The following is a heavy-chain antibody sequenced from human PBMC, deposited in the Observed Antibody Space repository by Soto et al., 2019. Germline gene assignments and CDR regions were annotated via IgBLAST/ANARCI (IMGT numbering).Heavy chain of an antibody. V-gene: IGHV1-69*01. CDR1: GATFSGYA. Sequence: QVQLVQSGAEVKKPGSSVKVSCKASGATFSGYAINWVRQAPGQGLEWLGRIVPIFETLTYEERFQGRFAITAGESTTTVYMELTNLTDEDTAVYYCVVMGNVAVSNPRSFDYWGQGPQVTVSS. CDR2: IVPIFETL. CDR3: VVMGNVAVSNPRSFDY. D-gene: IGHD6-19*01. J-gene: IGHJ4*02.